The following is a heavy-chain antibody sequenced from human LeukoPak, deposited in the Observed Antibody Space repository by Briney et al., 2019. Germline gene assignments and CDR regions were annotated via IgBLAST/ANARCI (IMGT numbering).Heavy chain of an antibody. CDR2: IKEDGSEK. D-gene: IGHD6-13*01. V-gene: IGHV3-7*04. CDR1: GFTFSDYW. J-gene: IGHJ4*02. CDR3: TRAFSSWSDYFDY. Sequence: GGSLRLSCAASGFTFSDYWMSWVRQAPGKGLEWVAIIKEDGSEKFYVGSVKGRFTISRDNAKNSLYLQMDNLRAEDTAVYYCTRAFSSWSDYFDYWGQGTLVTVSS.